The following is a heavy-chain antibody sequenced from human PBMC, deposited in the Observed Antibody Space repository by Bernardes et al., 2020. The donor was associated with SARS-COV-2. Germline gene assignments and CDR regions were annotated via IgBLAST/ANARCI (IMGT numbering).Heavy chain of an antibody. CDR2: ISGSSSNI. V-gene: IGHV3-48*01. Sequence: SLRLSCAASGFTFSSSTLTWVRQAPGKGLEWVSYISGSSSNIYYADSVEGRFTISRDNAKNSLYLQMNSLRAEDTAVYYCATNNWNHYYYGMDVWGQGTTVSVSS. J-gene: IGHJ6*02. CDR1: GFTFSSST. CDR3: ATNNWNHYYYGMDV. D-gene: IGHD1-20*01.